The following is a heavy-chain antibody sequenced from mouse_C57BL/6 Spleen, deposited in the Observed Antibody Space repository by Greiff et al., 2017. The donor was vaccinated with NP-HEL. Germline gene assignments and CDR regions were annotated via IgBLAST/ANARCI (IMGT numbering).Heavy chain of an antibody. CDR2: IYPGDGDT. D-gene: IGHD1-1*01. J-gene: IGHJ2*01. CDR3: AREGNSVAPYYFDY. V-gene: IGHV1-80*01. CDR1: GYAFSSYW. Sequence: QVQLQQSGAELVKPGASVKISCKASGYAFSSYWMNWVKQRPGKGLEWIGQIYPGDGDTNYNGKFKGKATLTADKSSSTAYMQRSSLTSEDSAVYFCAREGNSVAPYYFDYWGQGTTLTVSS.